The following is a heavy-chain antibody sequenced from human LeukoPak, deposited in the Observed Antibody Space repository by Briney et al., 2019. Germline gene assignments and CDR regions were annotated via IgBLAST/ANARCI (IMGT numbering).Heavy chain of an antibody. CDR2: VSGDGDTT. CDR1: GFNFRDFS. D-gene: IGHD2/OR15-2a*01. V-gene: IGHV3-43*02. CDR3: AKGNNSLSYNFDY. J-gene: IGHJ4*02. Sequence: PGGSLRLSCAASGFNFRDFSMRWVRQVPGKGLEWVSLVSGDGDTTHFADSVKGRFTISRDNNKNSLFLQMNSLRVEDTAFYYCAKGNNSLSYNFDYWGQGALVTVSS.